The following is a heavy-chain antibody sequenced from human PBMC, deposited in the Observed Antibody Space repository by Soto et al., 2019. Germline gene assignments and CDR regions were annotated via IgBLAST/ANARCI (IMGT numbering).Heavy chain of an antibody. CDR3: ARDRGYRTMVRGVRGAFDI. Sequence: QVQLVESGGGVVQPGRSLRLSCAASGFTFSSYGMHWVRQAPGKGLEWVAVIWYDGSNKYYADSVKGRFTICRDNSKNTLYLQMNSLRAEDTAVYYCARDRGYRTMVRGVRGAFDIWGQGTMVTVSS. V-gene: IGHV3-33*01. CDR2: IWYDGSNK. CDR1: GFTFSSYG. J-gene: IGHJ3*02. D-gene: IGHD3-10*01.